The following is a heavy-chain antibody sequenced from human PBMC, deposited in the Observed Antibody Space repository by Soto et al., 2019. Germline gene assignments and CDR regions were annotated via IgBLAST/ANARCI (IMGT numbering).Heavy chain of an antibody. J-gene: IGHJ4*02. CDR1: GGSISSGGYY. CDR3: ARAPGYYDSSGSLATFDY. Sequence: PSETLSLTCTVSGGSISSGGYYWSWIRQHPGKGLEWIGYIYYSGSTYYNPSLKSRVTISVDTSKNQFSLKLSSVTAADTAVYYCARAPGYYDSSGSLATFDYWGQGTLVTVSS. CDR2: IYYSGST. V-gene: IGHV4-31*03. D-gene: IGHD3-22*01.